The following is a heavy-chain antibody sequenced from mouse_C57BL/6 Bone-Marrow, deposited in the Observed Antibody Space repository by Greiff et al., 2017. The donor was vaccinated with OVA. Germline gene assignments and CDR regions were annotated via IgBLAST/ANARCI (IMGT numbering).Heavy chain of an antibody. CDR3: ARLLDWSYAMDY. Sequence: QVQLQQSGAELMKPGASVKLSCKATGYTFTGYWIEWVKQRPGHGPEWIGEILPGSGSTNYNEKFKGKATFTADTSSNTAYMQLSSLTTEDSAIYYCARLLDWSYAMDYWGQGTSVTVSS. CDR2: ILPGSGST. CDR1: GYTFTGYW. V-gene: IGHV1-9*01. D-gene: IGHD1-1*01. J-gene: IGHJ4*01.